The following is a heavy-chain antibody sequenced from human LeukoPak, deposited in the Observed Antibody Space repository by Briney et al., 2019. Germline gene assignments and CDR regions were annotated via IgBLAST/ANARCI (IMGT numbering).Heavy chain of an antibody. CDR1: GFTFSNYA. CDR2: ITGGGTRA. Sequence: PGGSLRLSCAASGFTFSNYAMSWVRQAPGKGLEWVSSITGGGTRAYYADSVKGRFTISRDNSGYTLYLQMNSLRAEDTAVYYCASRSTIVAATVLFDYWGQGTLVTVSS. V-gene: IGHV3-23*01. D-gene: IGHD6-13*01. J-gene: IGHJ4*02. CDR3: ASRSTIVAATVLFDY.